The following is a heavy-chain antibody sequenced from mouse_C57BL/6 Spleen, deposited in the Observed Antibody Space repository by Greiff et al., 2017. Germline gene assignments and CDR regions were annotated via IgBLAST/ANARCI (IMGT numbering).Heavy chain of an antibody. V-gene: IGHV1-50*01. CDR3: ASYYGSYYAMDY. CDR1: GYTFTSYW. J-gene: IGHJ4*01. D-gene: IGHD1-1*01. CDR2: IDPSDSYT. Sequence: VKLQQPGAELVKPGASVKLSCKASGYTFTSYWMQWVKQRPGQGLEWIGEIDPSDSYTNYNQKFKGKATLTVDTSSSTAYMQLSSLTSEDSAVYYCASYYGSYYAMDYWGQGTSVTVSS.